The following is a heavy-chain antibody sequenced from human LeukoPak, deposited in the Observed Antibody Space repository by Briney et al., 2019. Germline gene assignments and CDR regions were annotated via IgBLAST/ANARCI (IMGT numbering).Heavy chain of an antibody. Sequence: KPSETLSLTCTVSGGSITSYYWSWIRQPAGKGLEWIGRIYTSGSTNYNPSLKSRVTMSVDTSKNQFSLKLGSVTAADTAVYYCARVRAIAAAGNYVDASDIWGQGTMVTVSS. CDR1: GGSITSYY. J-gene: IGHJ3*02. V-gene: IGHV4-4*07. CDR3: ARVRAIAAAGNYVDASDI. CDR2: IYTSGST. D-gene: IGHD6-13*01.